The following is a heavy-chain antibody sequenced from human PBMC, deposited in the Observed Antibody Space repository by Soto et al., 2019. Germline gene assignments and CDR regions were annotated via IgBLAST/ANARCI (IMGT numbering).Heavy chain of an antibody. CDR1: GGPFRGYG. CDR3: ATPARDFYGPFYQHSGLDV. V-gene: IGHV1-69*01. CDR2: IIPNFGAP. D-gene: IGHD3-16*01. J-gene: IGHJ6*02. Sequence: QVQLVQSGPEVKKTGSSMKVSCKASGGPFRGYGVNWVRQAPGQGLEWIGGIIPNFGAPNYAQKFQGRVSTTADEVTSTVYMELKGLRSDYTAVYYCATPARDFYGPFYQHSGLDVWGQGTRLTVSS.